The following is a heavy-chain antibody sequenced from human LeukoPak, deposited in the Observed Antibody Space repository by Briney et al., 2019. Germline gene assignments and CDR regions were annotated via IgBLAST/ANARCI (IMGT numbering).Heavy chain of an antibody. CDR3: ASSRDGYNSLDY. Sequence: SETLSLTCTVSGGSISSYYWSWIRQPPGKGLEWIGYIYYSGSTNYNPSLKSRVTISVDTSKNQFSLKPSSVTAADTAVYYCASSRDGYNSLDYWGQGTLVTVSS. CDR1: GGSISSYY. V-gene: IGHV4-59*01. D-gene: IGHD5-24*01. CDR2: IYYSGST. J-gene: IGHJ4*02.